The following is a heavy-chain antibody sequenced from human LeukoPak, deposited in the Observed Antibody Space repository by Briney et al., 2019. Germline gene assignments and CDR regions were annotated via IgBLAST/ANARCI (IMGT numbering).Heavy chain of an antibody. CDR1: GFTFSSYA. CDR2: LSGSGGST. CDR3: ASAAGAYDN. J-gene: IGHJ4*02. V-gene: IGHV3-23*01. D-gene: IGHD6-13*01. Sequence: QTGGSLRLSCAASGFTFSSYAMSWVRQAPGKGLEWVSGLSGSGGSTYYAESVKGRFTISRDNSKNTVFLQMNSLRAEDTAVYYCASAAGAYDNWGQGTLVTVSS.